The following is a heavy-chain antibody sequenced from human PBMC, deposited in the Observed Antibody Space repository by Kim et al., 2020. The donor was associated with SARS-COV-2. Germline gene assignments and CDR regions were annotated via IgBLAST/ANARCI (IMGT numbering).Heavy chain of an antibody. V-gene: IGHV4-34*01. J-gene: IGHJ4*02. Sequence: SETLSLTCAVYGGSFSGYYWSWIRQPPGKGLEWIGEINHSGSTNYNPSLKSRVTISVDTSKNQFSLKLSSVTAADTAVYYCARGLQSYGDYPLYYFDYWGQGTLVTVSS. CDR2: INHSGST. CDR1: GGSFSGYY. D-gene: IGHD4-17*01. CDR3: ARGLQSYGDYPLYYFDY.